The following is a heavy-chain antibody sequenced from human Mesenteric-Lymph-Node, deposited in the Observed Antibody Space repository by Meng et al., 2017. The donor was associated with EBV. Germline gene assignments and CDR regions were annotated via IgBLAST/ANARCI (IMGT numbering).Heavy chain of an antibody. J-gene: IGHJ4*02. D-gene: IGHD2/OR15-2a*01. CDR2: ISSGSTTI. CDR3: ATVRDPTYYFDY. Sequence: LVESGGGLVQPGGYLRLSCATSGFTFSDHYLDWVRQAPGKGLEWVSYISSGSTTIYYADSVKGRFTISRDNAKNSLYLQMNSLRAEDTAVYYCATVRDPTYYFDYWGQGTLVTVSS. V-gene: IGHV3-11*01. CDR1: GFTFSDHY.